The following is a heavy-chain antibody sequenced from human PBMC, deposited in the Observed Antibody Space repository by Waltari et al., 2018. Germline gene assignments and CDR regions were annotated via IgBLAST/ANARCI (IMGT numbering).Heavy chain of an antibody. D-gene: IGHD2-15*01. CDR3: ARDYGGNFDY. V-gene: IGHV1-18*01. J-gene: IGHJ4*02. Sequence: QVHLVQSGTEVKQPGASVKVSCKASGYRFTSYGITWVRQAPGQGLEWMGWINTYDGNTNYGQELQGRLTMTTDTITTTAYMELRGLRADDTALYFCARDYGGNFDYWGQGTLVTVSS. CDR1: GYRFTSYG. CDR2: INTYDGNT.